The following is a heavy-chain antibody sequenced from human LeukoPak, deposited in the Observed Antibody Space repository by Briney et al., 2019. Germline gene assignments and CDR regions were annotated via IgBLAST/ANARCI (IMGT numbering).Heavy chain of an antibody. V-gene: IGHV4-34*01. Sequence: PSETLSLTCAVYGGSFSDYYWIWIRQPPGKGLEWIGELNHSGLPSYNPSLKSRVTISVDTSKNQFSLKLSSVTAADTAVYYCARLYGGNSNNYYCDYWGQGTLVTVSS. D-gene: IGHD4-23*01. CDR3: ARLYGGNSNNYYCDY. CDR1: GGSFSDYY. CDR2: LNHSGLP. J-gene: IGHJ4*02.